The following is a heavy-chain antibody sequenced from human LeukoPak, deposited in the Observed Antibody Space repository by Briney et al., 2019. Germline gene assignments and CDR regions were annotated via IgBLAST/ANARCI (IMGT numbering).Heavy chain of an antibody. CDR1: APSVDTSA. D-gene: IGHD3-10*01. CDR2: IPVIGPAT. V-gene: IGHV3-23*01. Sequence: APSAPSVDTSATAWVSPPPGEGLEWVSAIPVIGPATNHADSVKGRFTVSSDNSKNTLYLQMNILRAEDTAIYYWAKLYGLGRNGGEFDYWGQGTLVTVSS. CDR3: AKLYGLGRNGGEFDY. J-gene: IGHJ4*02.